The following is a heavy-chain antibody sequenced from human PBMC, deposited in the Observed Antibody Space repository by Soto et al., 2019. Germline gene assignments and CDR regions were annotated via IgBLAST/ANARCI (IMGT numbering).Heavy chain of an antibody. Sequence: SETLSLTCAVYGGSFSGYYWSWIRQPPGKGLEWIGEINHSGSTNYNPSLKSRVTISVDTSKNQFSLKLSSVTAADTAVYYCAREPGRMRGYSYWYGASWGQGTLVTVSS. CDR2: INHSGST. CDR1: GGSFSGYY. D-gene: IGHD5-18*01. J-gene: IGHJ5*02. CDR3: AREPGRMRGYSYWYGAS. V-gene: IGHV4-34*01.